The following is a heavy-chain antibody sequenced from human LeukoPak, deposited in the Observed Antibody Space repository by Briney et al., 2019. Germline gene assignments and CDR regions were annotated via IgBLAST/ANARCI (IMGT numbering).Heavy chain of an antibody. CDR2: ISGSGHTT. CDR1: GVSGVTFSNYA. Sequence: GGSLRLSCAASGVSGVTFSNYALDWVRQAPGKGLEWVSDISGSGHTTNYADSVKGRFSISRDNSKTTLYLQMSSLRVEDTAVYYCVEGIFDYWGQGTLVTVSS. CDR3: VEGIFDY. D-gene: IGHD3-10*01. V-gene: IGHV3-23*01. J-gene: IGHJ4*02.